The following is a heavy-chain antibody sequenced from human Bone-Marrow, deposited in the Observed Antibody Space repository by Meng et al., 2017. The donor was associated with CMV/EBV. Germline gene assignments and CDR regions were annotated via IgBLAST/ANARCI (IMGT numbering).Heavy chain of an antibody. CDR3: ARHLVTIFGVVIAYPDYFDY. CDR2: IYYSGST. V-gene: IGHV4-39*01. Sequence: SETLSLTCTVSGGSISSSSYYWGWIRRPPGKGLEWIGSIYYSGSTYYNPSLKSRVTISVDTSKNQFSLKLSSVTAADTAVYYCARHLVTIFGVVIAYPDYFDYWGQGTLVTVSS. CDR1: GGSISSSSYY. D-gene: IGHD3-3*01. J-gene: IGHJ4*02.